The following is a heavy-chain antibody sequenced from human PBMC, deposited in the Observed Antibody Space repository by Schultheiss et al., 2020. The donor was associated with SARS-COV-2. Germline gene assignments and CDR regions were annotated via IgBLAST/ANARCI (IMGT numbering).Heavy chain of an antibody. Sequence: SETLSLTCAVYGGSFSGYYWSWIRQPPGKGLEWIGEINHSGSTNYNPSLKSRVTISVDTSKNQFSLKLSSVTAADTAVYYCARDLSYCSGTSCYTAQGCDYWGQGTLVTVSS. CDR1: GGSFSGYY. CDR2: INHSGST. V-gene: IGHV4-34*01. J-gene: IGHJ4*02. CDR3: ARDLSYCSGTSCYTAQGCDY. D-gene: IGHD2-2*02.